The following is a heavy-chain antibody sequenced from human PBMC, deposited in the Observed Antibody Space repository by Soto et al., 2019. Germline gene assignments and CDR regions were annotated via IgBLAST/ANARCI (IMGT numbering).Heavy chain of an antibody. CDR3: AKARYYDSTGYLYDFDY. Sequence: GGSLRLSCAASGFTFSSYAMSWVRQAPGKGLEWVSSISGSGGSTYYADSVKGRFTISRDNSKNTLYLQMNSLRAEDTAVYYCAKARYYDSTGYLYDFDYWGQGTLVTV. J-gene: IGHJ4*02. CDR1: GFTFSSYA. CDR2: ISGSGGST. D-gene: IGHD3-22*01. V-gene: IGHV3-23*01.